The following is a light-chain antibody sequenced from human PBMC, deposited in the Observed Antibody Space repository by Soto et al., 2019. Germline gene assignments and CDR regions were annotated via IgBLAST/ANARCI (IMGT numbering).Light chain of an antibody. CDR1: QTVSSN. V-gene: IGKV3-15*01. Sequence: EIVMTQSPATLSVSPGERASLSCRASQTVSSNLAWYQQIPGQSPRLLIYTASTRASDIPTRFSGSGSGTEFTLTIASLQSEDFAVYFCQQYDKWPGTFGQGTKVDIK. CDR2: TAS. CDR3: QQYDKWPGT. J-gene: IGKJ1*01.